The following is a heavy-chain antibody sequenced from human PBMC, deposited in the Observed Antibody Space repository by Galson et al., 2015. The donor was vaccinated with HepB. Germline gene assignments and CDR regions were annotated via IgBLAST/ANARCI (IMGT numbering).Heavy chain of an antibody. CDR2: IYYSGST. Sequence: TLSLTCTVSGGSLSSYYWSWIRQPPGKGLEYIGYIYYSGSTDYNPSLKSRVTISLDTSESHFSLKLTSVTAADTAVYYCARGRNYYGSGSPNWFDPWGQGTLVTVSS. CDR1: GGSLSSYY. V-gene: IGHV4-59*01. CDR3: ARGRNYYGSGSPNWFDP. D-gene: IGHD3-10*01. J-gene: IGHJ5*02.